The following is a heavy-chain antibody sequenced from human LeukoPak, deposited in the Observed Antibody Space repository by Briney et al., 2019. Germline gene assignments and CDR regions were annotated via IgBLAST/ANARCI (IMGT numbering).Heavy chain of an antibody. CDR2: INHSGST. CDR1: GGSFSGYY. D-gene: IGHD6-6*01. CDR3: ARWYSSSSNFDY. Sequence: SETLSLTCAVYGGSFSGYYWSWIRQPPGKGLEWIGEINHSGSTNYNPSLKSRVTISVDTSKNQYSLKLSSVTAPDQAVDYGARWYSSSSNFDYWGQGTLVTVSS. J-gene: IGHJ4*02. V-gene: IGHV4-34*01.